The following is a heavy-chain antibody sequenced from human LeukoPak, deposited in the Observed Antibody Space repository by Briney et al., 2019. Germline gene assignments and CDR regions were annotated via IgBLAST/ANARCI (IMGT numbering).Heavy chain of an antibody. J-gene: IGHJ4*02. V-gene: IGHV3-7*01. Sequence: GGSLRLSCTASGFTFSDYWMTWVRQAPGKGPEWVANIKQDGSQRYYVDSVRGRFTISRDNAKNSLFLQMNGLRAEDTAVYYCARRGGSSSRRSPIDYWGQGTLVTVSA. CDR2: IKQDGSQR. D-gene: IGHD6-6*01. CDR1: GFTFSDYW. CDR3: ARRGGSSSRRSPIDY.